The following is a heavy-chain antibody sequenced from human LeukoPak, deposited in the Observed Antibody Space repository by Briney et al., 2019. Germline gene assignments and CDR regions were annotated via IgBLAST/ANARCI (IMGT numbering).Heavy chain of an antibody. CDR1: GFSLNTSPMC. J-gene: IGHJ4*02. V-gene: IGHV2-70*17. CDR3: ARGTKKDTRVPVADYYYDY. CDR2: IDWDDEI. Sequence: SGPALVKPTETLTLTCTVSGFSLNTSPMCVSWIRQPPGRALEWLARIDWDDEIFYKTSLKTRLTISKDTSKNQVVLTLTNMDPVDTATYFCARGTKKDTRVPVADYYYDYWGQGALVTVSS. D-gene: IGHD6-19*01.